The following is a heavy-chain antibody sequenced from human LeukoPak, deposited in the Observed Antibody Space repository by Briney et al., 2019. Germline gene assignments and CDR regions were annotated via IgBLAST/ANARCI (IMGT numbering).Heavy chain of an antibody. CDR2: ISGYNGNT. V-gene: IGHV1-18*01. Sequence: GASVKVSCKASGYTFTSYAISWVRQAPGQGLEWMGWISGYNGNTKYAQMVQGRVTMTTDTSTSTAYMELRSLRSDDTAVYYCARGYSYGSDYYYGMDVWGQGTTVTVSS. CDR3: ARGYSYGSDYYYGMDV. J-gene: IGHJ6*02. CDR1: GYTFTSYA. D-gene: IGHD5-18*01.